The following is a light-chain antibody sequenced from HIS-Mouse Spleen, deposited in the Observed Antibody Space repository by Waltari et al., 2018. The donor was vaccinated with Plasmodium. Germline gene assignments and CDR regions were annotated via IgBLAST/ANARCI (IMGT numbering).Light chain of an antibody. CDR2: DAS. CDR1: QSVSSY. Sequence: EIVLTQSPATLSLSPGERATLSYRASQSVSSYLAWYQQKPGQAPRLLIYDASNRATGIPARFSGSGSGTDFTLTISSLEPEDFAVYYCQQRSNWLHTFGQGTKLEIK. J-gene: IGKJ2*01. V-gene: IGKV3-11*01. CDR3: QQRSNWLHT.